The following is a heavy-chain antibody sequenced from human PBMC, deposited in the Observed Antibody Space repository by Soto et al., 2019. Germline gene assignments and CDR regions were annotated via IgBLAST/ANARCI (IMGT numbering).Heavy chain of an antibody. Sequence: EVQLVESGGGLVQPGGSLRLSCAASGFTFSSYSMNWVRQAPGKGLEWVSYISSYIGTIYYPDSVKGRFTISRDNARNSLYLQMNSLRDEDTAVYYCATFIAGGIYLYYWGQGTLVTVSS. J-gene: IGHJ4*02. CDR1: GFTFSSYS. CDR2: ISSYIGTI. V-gene: IGHV3-48*02. CDR3: ATFIAGGIYLYY. D-gene: IGHD3-16*01.